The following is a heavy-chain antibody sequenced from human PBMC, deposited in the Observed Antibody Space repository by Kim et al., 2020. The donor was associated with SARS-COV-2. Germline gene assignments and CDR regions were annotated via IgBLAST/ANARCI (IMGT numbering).Heavy chain of an antibody. Sequence: DSVKGRFTIARDNSKHTLYLQRSSLRAEDTAVYYCARAGGIAAAPGWFDPWVQGTLVTVSS. V-gene: IGHV3-30*07. J-gene: IGHJ5*02. CDR3: ARAGGIAAAPGWFDP. D-gene: IGHD6-13*01.